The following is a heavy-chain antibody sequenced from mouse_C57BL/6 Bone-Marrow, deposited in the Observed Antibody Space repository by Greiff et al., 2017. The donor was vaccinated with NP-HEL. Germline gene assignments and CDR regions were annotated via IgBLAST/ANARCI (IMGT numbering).Heavy chain of an antibody. V-gene: IGHV1-26*01. CDR3: ARDSSGYEGYAMDY. Sequence: EVQLQQSGPELVKPGASVKISCKASGYTFTDYYMNWVKQSHGKSLEWIGDINPNNGGTSYNQKFKGKATLTVDKSSSTAYMELRSLTSEDSAVYYCARDSSGYEGYAMDYWGKGTSVTVSS. D-gene: IGHD3-2*02. CDR1: GYTFTDYY. CDR2: INPNNGGT. J-gene: IGHJ4*01.